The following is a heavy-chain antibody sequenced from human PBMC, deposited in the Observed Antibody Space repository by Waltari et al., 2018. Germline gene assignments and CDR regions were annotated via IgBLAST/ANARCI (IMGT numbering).Heavy chain of an antibody. V-gene: IGHV3-23*04. CDR2: IDNSGRNT. J-gene: IGHJ4*02. CDR3: AKIGVLTANFDY. Sequence: DVQLVDSGGGLVQPGGSLRLSCAASGITFSTYAMGWVRQAPGKGREWVAAIDNSGRNTVYADSVKGRFTISRDNAKHTLFLQMSSLRAEDTAVYYCAKIGVLTANFDYWGQGALVTVSS. D-gene: IGHD2-21*02. CDR1: GITFSTYA.